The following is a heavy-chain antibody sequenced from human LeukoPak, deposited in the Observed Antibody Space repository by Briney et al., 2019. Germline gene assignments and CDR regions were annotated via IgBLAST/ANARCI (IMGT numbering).Heavy chain of an antibody. Sequence: SETLSLTCTVSGGSISSSSYYWGWIRQPPGKGLEWIGSIYYSGSTYYNPSLKSRVTISVDTSKNQFSLKLSSVTAADTAVYYCARGRDYGDYDAYWGQGTLVTVSS. J-gene: IGHJ4*02. V-gene: IGHV4-39*07. D-gene: IGHD4-17*01. CDR3: ARGRDYGDYDAY. CDR1: GGSISSSSYY. CDR2: IYYSGST.